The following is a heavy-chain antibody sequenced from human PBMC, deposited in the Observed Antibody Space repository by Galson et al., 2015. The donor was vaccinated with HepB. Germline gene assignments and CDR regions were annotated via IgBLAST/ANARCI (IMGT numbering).Heavy chain of an antibody. CDR1: GGSINGYY. CDR3: ARDFNSRIAAAH. J-gene: IGHJ4*02. D-gene: IGHD6-13*01. V-gene: IGHV4-4*07. Sequence: ETLSLTCTVSGGSINGYYWSWIRQPAGRGLEWIGRMYISGSTNYNPSLTSRVTMSADTSKNQFSLKLSSVTAADTAVYYCARDFNSRIAAAHWGQGSLVTVSS. CDR2: MYISGST.